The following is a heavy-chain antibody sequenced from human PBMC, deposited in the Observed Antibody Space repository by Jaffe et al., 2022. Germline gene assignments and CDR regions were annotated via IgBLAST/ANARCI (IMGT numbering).Heavy chain of an antibody. Sequence: QVQLVQSGAEVKKPGSSVKVSCKASGGTFSSYAISWVRQAPGQGLEWMGGIIPIFGTANYAQKFQGRVTITADESTSTAYMELSSLRSEDTAVYYCARGMDIVVVPAAEDYYYYMDVWGKGTTVTVSS. CDR2: IIPIFGTA. J-gene: IGHJ6*03. V-gene: IGHV1-69*01. CDR3: ARGMDIVVVPAAEDYYYYMDV. CDR1: GGTFSSYA. D-gene: IGHD2-2*03.